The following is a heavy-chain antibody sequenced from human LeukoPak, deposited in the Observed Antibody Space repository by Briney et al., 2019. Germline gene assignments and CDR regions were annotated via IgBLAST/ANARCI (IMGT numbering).Heavy chain of an antibody. Sequence: GGFLRLSCTASGFTFGDYAMSWVRQAPGKGLEWVGFIRSKAYGGTTEYAASVKGRFTISRDDSKSIAYLQMNSLKTEDTAVYYCTRVESSRGVDYWGQGTLVTVSS. V-gene: IGHV3-49*04. D-gene: IGHD2-2*01. CDR3: TRVESSRGVDY. J-gene: IGHJ4*02. CDR1: GFTFGDYA. CDR2: IRSKAYGGTT.